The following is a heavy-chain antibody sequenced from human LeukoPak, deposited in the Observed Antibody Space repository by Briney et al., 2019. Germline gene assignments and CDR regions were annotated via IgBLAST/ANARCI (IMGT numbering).Heavy chain of an antibody. J-gene: IGHJ4*02. CDR2: IIPIFGTS. CDR1: GGTFSSYA. Sequence: PVKVSCKASGGTFSSYAISWVRQAPGQGLEWMGGIIPIFGTSNYAQKFQGRVTITADESTSTAYMELSSLRSEDTAVYYCARYYSGWYYFDYWGQGTLVTVSS. V-gene: IGHV1-69*13. CDR3: ARYYSGWYYFDY. D-gene: IGHD6-19*01.